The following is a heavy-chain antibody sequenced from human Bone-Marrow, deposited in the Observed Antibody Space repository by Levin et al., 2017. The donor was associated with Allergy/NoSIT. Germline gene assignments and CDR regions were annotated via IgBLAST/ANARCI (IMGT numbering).Heavy chain of an antibody. CDR1: GGSFSAYY. Sequence: MASETLSLTCAVYGGSFSAYYWSWIRQPPGKGLEWIGEINHSGSTNYNPSLKSRVTISVDTSKNQFSLKLSSVTAADTAVYYCTSSRELLFGSWGQGTLVTVSS. D-gene: IGHD1-26*01. CDR3: TSSRELLFGS. J-gene: IGHJ4*02. V-gene: IGHV4-34*01. CDR2: INHSGST.